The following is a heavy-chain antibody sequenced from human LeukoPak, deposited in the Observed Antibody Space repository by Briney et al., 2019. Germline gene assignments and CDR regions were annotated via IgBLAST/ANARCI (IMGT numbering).Heavy chain of an antibody. J-gene: IGHJ4*02. CDR3: ARYVVYGSGKYYFDY. CDR2: INYSGST. D-gene: IGHD3-10*01. Sequence: SETLSLTCTVSGGSVSSTTYFWSWIRQPPGKGLEWIASINYSGSTYCNPSLKSRVTISVDTSENQFSLKLSSVTAADTAVYYCARYVVYGSGKYYFDYWGQGTLVTVSS. V-gene: IGHV4-39*01. CDR1: GGSVSSTTYF.